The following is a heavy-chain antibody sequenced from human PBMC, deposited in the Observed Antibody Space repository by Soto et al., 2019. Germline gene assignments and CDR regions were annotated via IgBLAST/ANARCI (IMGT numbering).Heavy chain of an antibody. J-gene: IGHJ6*02. Sequence: PSETLSLTCTVSGGSISSGDYYWSWIRQPPGKGLEWIGYIYYSGSTYYNPSPKSRVTISVDTSKNQFSLKLSSVTAADTAVYYCARDAFVRPKLGFQAHYYYGMDVWGQGTTVTVSS. D-gene: IGHD3-16*01. CDR3: ARDAFVRPKLGFQAHYYYGMDV. CDR2: IYYSGST. CDR1: GGSISSGDYY. V-gene: IGHV4-30-4*01.